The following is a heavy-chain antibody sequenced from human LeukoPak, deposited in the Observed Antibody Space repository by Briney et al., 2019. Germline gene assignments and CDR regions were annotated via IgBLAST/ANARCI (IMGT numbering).Heavy chain of an antibody. CDR1: GGSISSGGYY. Sequence: PSETLSLTCTVSGGSISSGGYYWSWIRQHPGKGLEWIGYIYYSGSTYYNPSLKSRVTISVDTSKNQFYLKLSSVTAADTAVYYCARGRSGGSGSYYTYYFDYWGQGTLVTVSS. CDR2: IYYSGST. CDR3: ARGRSGGSGSYYTYYFDY. J-gene: IGHJ4*02. D-gene: IGHD3-10*01. V-gene: IGHV4-31*03.